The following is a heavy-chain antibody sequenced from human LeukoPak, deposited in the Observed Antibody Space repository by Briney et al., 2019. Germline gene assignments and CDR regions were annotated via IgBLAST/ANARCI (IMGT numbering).Heavy chain of an antibody. D-gene: IGHD3-10*01. CDR2: ISSSSDHI. CDR3: ARYYYYGSRNYFDY. Sequence: GGSLRLSCAASGFTFSSYSMNWVRQAPGRGLEWVSSISSSSDHIYYADSVKGRFTVSRDNAKSSLYLQMHSLRAEDTAVYYCARYYYYGSRNYFDYWGQGALVADPS. V-gene: IGHV3-21*01. J-gene: IGHJ4*02. CDR1: GFTFSSYS.